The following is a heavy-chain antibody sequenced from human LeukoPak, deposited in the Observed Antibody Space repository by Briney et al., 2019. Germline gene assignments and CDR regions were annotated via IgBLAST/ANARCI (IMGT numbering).Heavy chain of an antibody. CDR1: GFTFYMYA. J-gene: IGHJ5*02. CDR3: AKDRPNFHENSGHYYRRDGDP. V-gene: IGHV3-23*01. CDR2: MCGTAGCT. Sequence: GGSLTLSCQASGFTFYMYAMSWVRQAPGKGLEWVASMCGTAGCTFYPDSVKGRFTISRDNSKNVLYLRTNSLTAEDTAIYYCAKDRPNFHENSGHYYRRDGDPWGQGTLVTVSS. D-gene: IGHD3-22*01.